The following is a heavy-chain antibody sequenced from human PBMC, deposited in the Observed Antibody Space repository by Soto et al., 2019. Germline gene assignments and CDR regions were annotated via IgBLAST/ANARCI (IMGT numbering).Heavy chain of an antibody. D-gene: IGHD4-17*01. J-gene: IGHJ6*02. CDR1: GFTFSSYW. V-gene: IGHV3-7*01. CDR2: IKQDGSEK. Sequence: SLRLSCAASGFTFSSYWMSWVRQAPGKGLEWVANIKQDGSEKYYVDSVKGRFTISRDNAKNSLYLQMNSLRAEDTAVYYCARGVYGDRGYYYYGMDVWGQGTTVTVSS. CDR3: ARGVYGDRGYYYYGMDV.